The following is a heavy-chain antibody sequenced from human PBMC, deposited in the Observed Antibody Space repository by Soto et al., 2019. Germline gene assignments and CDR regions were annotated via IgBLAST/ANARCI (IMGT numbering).Heavy chain of an antibody. V-gene: IGHV3-21*01. CDR1: GFTFSRCS. CDR2: ISSGRTYT. CDR3: ATMCSGYYYDY. J-gene: IGHJ4*02. D-gene: IGHD3-22*01. Sequence: EVQLVESGGGLVKPGGSLRLSCAASGFTFSRCSVNWVRQAPGKGLEWVSSISSGRTYTDYADSVKGRFTISGDNAKNSLYLQMNSLRPEDTAVYYCATMCSGYYYDYWGQGTLVTVSS.